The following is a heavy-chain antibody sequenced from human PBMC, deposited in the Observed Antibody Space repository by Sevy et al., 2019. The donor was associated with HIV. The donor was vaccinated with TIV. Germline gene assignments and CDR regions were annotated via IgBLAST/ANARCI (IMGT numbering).Heavy chain of an antibody. CDR3: ARGGHSYGHPFDY. J-gene: IGHJ4*02. CDR2: ISYDGSNK. Sequence: GWSLRLSCAASGFTFSSYAMHWVRQAPGKGLKLVAVISYDGSNKYYADSVKGRFTISRDNSKNTLYLQMNSLAAEDTAVYYCARGGHSYGHPFDYWGQGTLVHVSS. D-gene: IGHD5-18*01. V-gene: IGHV3-30-3*01. CDR1: GFTFSSYA.